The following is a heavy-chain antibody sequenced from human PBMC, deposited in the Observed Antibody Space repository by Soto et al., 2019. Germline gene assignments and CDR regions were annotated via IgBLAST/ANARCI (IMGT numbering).Heavy chain of an antibody. J-gene: IGHJ5*02. D-gene: IGHD6-19*01. V-gene: IGHV3-30*03. CDR3: ARDRQLWLTSRLDP. CDR1: GFNFRTYG. CDR2: IFYDGISK. Sequence: GGTLRLSCVASGFNFRTYGMHWVRQAPGKGLEWVANIFYDGISKYYADAVRGRFSVSRDNSKNTVNLQMTSLKEDETAVYYCARDRQLWLTSRLDPWGQGTLVTVSS.